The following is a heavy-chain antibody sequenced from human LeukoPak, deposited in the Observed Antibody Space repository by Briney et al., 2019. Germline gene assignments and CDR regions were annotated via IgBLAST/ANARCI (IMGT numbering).Heavy chain of an antibody. CDR2: ISAYNGNT. J-gene: IGHJ5*02. V-gene: IGHV1-18*01. CDR1: GYTFTSYG. Sequence: ASVKVSCKASGYTFTSYGISWVRQAPGQGLEWMGWISAYNGNTNYAQKLQGRVTMTTDTSTSTAYMELRSLRSEDTAVYYCARDHSVRDEAWWFNPWGQGNLVTVPS. D-gene: IGHD5-24*01. CDR3: ARDHSVRDEAWWFNP.